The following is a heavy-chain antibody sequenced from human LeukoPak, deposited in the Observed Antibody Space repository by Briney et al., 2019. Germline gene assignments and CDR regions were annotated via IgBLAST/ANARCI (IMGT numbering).Heavy chain of an antibody. CDR2: ISWDGGST. CDR3: AKDQARVVRGVLYYYGMDV. Sequence: GRSLRLSCAASGFTFDDYAMHWVRHAPGKGLEWVSLISWDGGSTYYADSVKGRFTISRDNSKNSLYLQMNSLRAEDTALYYCAKDQARVVRGVLYYYGMDVWGQGTTVTVSS. D-gene: IGHD3-10*01. CDR1: GFTFDDYA. J-gene: IGHJ6*02. V-gene: IGHV3-43D*03.